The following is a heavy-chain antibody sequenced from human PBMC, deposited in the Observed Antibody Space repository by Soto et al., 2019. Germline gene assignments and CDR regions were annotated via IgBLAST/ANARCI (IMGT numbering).Heavy chain of an antibody. CDR2: IDNGGNT. D-gene: IGHD1-26*01. J-gene: IGHJ4*02. CDR3: VKRSLLMAPT. V-gene: IGHV4-39*01. Sequence: SDTLSLTCTFSCRTFNMNADFCYFACIRHPPGKGLEWIGSIDNGGNTHYNAPLKSRVIISADTSKNQFSLSLNSVTAADTAVYYCVKRSLLMAPTWGQGIQVTVSS. CDR1: CRTFNMNADF.